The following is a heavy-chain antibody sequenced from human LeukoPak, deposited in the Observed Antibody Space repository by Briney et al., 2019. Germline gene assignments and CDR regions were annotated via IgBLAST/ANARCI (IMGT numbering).Heavy chain of an antibody. CDR2: ISAYNGHT. CDR3: ARVFDFWSGHWFDP. D-gene: IGHD3-3*01. Sequence: GESLKISCKASGYTFTSYGISWVRQAPGQGLEWMGWISAYNGHTNYAQKLQGRVTMTTDTSTSTAYMELRSLRSDDTAVYYCARVFDFWSGHWFDPWGQGTLVTVSS. CDR1: GYTFTSYG. V-gene: IGHV1-18*01. J-gene: IGHJ5*02.